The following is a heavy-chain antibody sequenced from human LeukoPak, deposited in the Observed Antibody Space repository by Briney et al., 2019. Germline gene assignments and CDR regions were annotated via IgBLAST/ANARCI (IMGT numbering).Heavy chain of an antibody. Sequence: SETLSLTCTVSGGSISSTTYYWGWIRRPPGKGLEWIGSIYYSGSTYYNPSLKSRVTVSVDTSKNQFSLKLSSVTAADSAVYYCARQLYYYDSSGYFDYWGQGTLVTVSS. J-gene: IGHJ4*02. CDR2: IYYSGST. V-gene: IGHV4-39*01. D-gene: IGHD3-22*01. CDR3: ARQLYYYDSSGYFDY. CDR1: GGSISSTTYY.